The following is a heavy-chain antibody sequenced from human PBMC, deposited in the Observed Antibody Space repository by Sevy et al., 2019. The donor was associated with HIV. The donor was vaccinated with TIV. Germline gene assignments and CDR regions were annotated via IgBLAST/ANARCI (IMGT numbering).Heavy chain of an antibody. CDR1: AGSFSGYY. CDR3: ARFASGSFSPSHNPRSYWYFDL. CDR2: INHSGST. J-gene: IGHJ2*01. D-gene: IGHD3-10*01. Sequence: SETLSLTCAVYAGSFSGYYWTWIRQPPGKGLEWIGEINHSGSTNYNPSLKSRVTISVDKSKKQFSLKLGSVTAADTAVYYCARFASGSFSPSHNPRSYWYFDLWGRGTLVTVPS. V-gene: IGHV4-34*01.